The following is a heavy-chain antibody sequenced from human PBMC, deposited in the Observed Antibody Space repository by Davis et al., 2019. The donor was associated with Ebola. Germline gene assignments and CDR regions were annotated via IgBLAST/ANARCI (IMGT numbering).Heavy chain of an antibody. CDR2: ISAYNGNT. D-gene: IGHD1-26*01. V-gene: IGHV1-18*01. J-gene: IGHJ5*02. CDR3: AHLFAVVGVGVWFDP. CDR1: GGTFSTYA. Sequence: SVKVSCKASGGTFSTYAISWVRQAPGQGLEWMGWISAYNGNTNYAQKLQGRVTMTTDTSTSTAYMELRSLRSDDTAVYYCAHLFAVVGVGVWFDPWGQGTLVTVSS.